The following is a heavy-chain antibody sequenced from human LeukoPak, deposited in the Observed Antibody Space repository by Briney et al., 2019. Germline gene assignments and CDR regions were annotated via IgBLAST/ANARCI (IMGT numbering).Heavy chain of an antibody. J-gene: IGHJ5*02. Sequence: PSETLSLTCTVSGGSISSYYWSWVRQPPGKGLGWIGEIYHSGSTNYNPSLKSRVTISVDKSKNQFSLKLSSVTAADTAVYYCARYSVDYYGSPGVFDPWGQGTLVTVSS. V-gene: IGHV4-4*02. CDR1: GGSISSYY. D-gene: IGHD3-22*01. CDR3: ARYSVDYYGSPGVFDP. CDR2: IYHSGST.